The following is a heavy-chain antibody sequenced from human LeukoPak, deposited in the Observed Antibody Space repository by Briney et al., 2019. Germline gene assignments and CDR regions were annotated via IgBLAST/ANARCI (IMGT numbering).Heavy chain of an antibody. J-gene: IGHJ4*02. D-gene: IGHD3-10*01. Sequence: AVKVSCKASGGTFSSYAISWVRQAPGQGLEWMGGIMAIFFTANYAQKFQGRVTIAADTSTSTASMELSSLRSEDTAVYYCARGDGSGSYYCVYWGQGTLVTVSS. CDR3: ARGDGSGSYYCVY. CDR2: IMAIFFTA. CDR1: GGTFSSYA. V-gene: IGHV1-69*06.